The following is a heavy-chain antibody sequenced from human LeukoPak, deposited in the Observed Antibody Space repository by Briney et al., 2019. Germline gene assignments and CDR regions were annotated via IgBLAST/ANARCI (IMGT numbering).Heavy chain of an antibody. V-gene: IGHV4-31*03. D-gene: IGHD5-24*01. J-gene: IGHJ4*02. Sequence: SQTLSLTCTVSGGSINNGGYYWSWIRQHPGKGLEWIGYIYYSGSSYYSPSLRSRVTISVDTSKNHFSLKLSSVTAADTAVYYCARNRDGYNSFDYWGQGTLVTVSS. CDR1: GGSINNGGYY. CDR2: IYYSGSS. CDR3: ARNRDGYNSFDY.